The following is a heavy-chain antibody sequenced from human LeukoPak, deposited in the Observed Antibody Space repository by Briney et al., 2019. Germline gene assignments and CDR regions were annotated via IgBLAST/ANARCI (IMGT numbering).Heavy chain of an antibody. CDR2: IIPIFGTA. CDR3: ARGPQGYSVDY. CDR1: GGTFSSYA. Sequence: ASVKVSCKASGGTFSSYAINWVRQAPGQGLEWMGGIIPIFGTANYAQKFQGRVTITADESTSTAYMELGSLRSEDTAVYYCARGPQGYSVDYWGQGTLVTVSS. D-gene: IGHD2-21*01. J-gene: IGHJ4*02. V-gene: IGHV1-69*13.